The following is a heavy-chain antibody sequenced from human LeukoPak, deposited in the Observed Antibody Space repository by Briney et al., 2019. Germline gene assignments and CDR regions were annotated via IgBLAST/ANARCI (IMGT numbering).Heavy chain of an antibody. V-gene: IGHV5-51*01. CDR2: IDPGDSDT. J-gene: IGHJ4*02. CDR3: ARTYYYGSGSYYNPGH. Sequence: GESLKISCKGSGYSFSTYWIGWVRQMPGKGLEWMGIIDPGDSDTRYSPSFQGQVTISADKSISTAYLQLSSLKASDTAMYYCARTYYYGSGSYYNPGHWGQGTLVTVS. D-gene: IGHD3-10*01. CDR1: GYSFSTYW.